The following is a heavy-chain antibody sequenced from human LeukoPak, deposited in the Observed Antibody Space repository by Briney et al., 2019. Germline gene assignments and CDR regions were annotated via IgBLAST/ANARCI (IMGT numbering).Heavy chain of an antibody. V-gene: IGHV1-2*02. CDR3: ARVSLDTAMAMDV. Sequence: ASVKVSCKASGYTFTGCYMHWVRQAPGQGLEWMGWINPNSGGTNYAQKFQGRVTMTRDTSISTAYMELSRLRSDDAAVYYCARVSLDTAMAMDVWGKGTTVTVSS. CDR1: GYTFTGCY. J-gene: IGHJ6*03. D-gene: IGHD5-18*01. CDR2: INPNSGGT.